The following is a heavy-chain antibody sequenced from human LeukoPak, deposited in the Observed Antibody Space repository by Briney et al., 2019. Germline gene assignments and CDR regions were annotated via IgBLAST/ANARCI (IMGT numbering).Heavy chain of an antibody. Sequence: GASVKVSCKASGYTFTGYYMHWVRQAPGQELESMGWINPNSGGTNYAQKFQGRVTMTRDTSISTAYMELSRLRSDDTAVYYCACRGYYYDSSGYYFDYWGQGTLVTVSS. V-gene: IGHV1-2*02. CDR2: INPNSGGT. CDR3: ACRGYYYDSSGYYFDY. J-gene: IGHJ4*02. CDR1: GYTFTGYY. D-gene: IGHD3-22*01.